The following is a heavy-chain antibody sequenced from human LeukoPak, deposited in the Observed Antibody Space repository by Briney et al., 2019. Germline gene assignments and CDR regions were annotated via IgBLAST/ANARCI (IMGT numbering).Heavy chain of an antibody. D-gene: IGHD1-26*01. CDR2: IHTSGNT. V-gene: IGHV4-4*07. CDR1: GGSISSYY. Sequence: SETLSLTCNVSGGSISSYYWSWIRQPAGKGLEWVGRIHTSGNTNYNPSLKSRVTLSVDTSKNRFSLNLSSVTAADTAVYYCAREGGSYRAFDYWGQGTLVTVSS. CDR3: AREGGSYRAFDY. J-gene: IGHJ4*02.